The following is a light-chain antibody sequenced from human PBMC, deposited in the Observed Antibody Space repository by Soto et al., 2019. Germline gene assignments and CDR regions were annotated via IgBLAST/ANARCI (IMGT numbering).Light chain of an antibody. CDR3: KQSHSPPRT. V-gene: IGKV1-39*01. CDR1: QSIDDH. J-gene: IGKJ1*01. CDR2: RAS. Sequence: DIQITQSPSSLSAYLGERGNVTCPASQSIDDHLHWYQQKAGKAAKLLIYRASTLQSGVPLRFSGSGSGTDFTLTISSLHTEDFATYSCKQSHSPPRTFGQGTKVDIK.